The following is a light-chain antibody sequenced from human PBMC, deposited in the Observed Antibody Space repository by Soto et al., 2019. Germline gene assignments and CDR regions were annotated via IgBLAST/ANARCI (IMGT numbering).Light chain of an antibody. CDR3: QQRSDWPLT. V-gene: IGKV3-11*01. Sequence: EIVLPQSPATLSLSPGERATLSCRASQSVTSYLAWYQQKPGQAPRLLIYDVSNRASGIPARFSGSGSETDFTLTISSLEPEDFAVYYCQQRSDWPLTFGQGTRLET. J-gene: IGKJ5*01. CDR2: DVS. CDR1: QSVTSY.